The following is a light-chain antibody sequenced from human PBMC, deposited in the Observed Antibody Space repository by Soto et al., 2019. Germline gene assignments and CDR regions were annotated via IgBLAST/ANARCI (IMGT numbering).Light chain of an antibody. Sequence: DIVMTQSPLSLPVTPGEPASISCRSSQSLLHSNGYNYLDWYLQKPGQSPQLLIYLGSNRASGVTDRFSGSGSGTDFTLKISRVEAEDVAVYYCMQALQTPYTFGQGTKLEIK. CDR1: QSLLHSNGYNY. CDR3: MQALQTPYT. V-gene: IGKV2-28*01. CDR2: LGS. J-gene: IGKJ2*01.